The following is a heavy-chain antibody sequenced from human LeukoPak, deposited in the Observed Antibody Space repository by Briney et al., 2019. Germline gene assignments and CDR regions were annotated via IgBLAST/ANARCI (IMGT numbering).Heavy chain of an antibody. CDR3: ARVAVDTAMVEYYFDY. Sequence: GGSLRLSCAASGFTFSSYSMNWVRQAPEKGLEWVSSISSSSSYIYYADSVKGRFTISRDNAKNSLYLQMDSLRAEDTAVYYCARVAVDTAMVEYYFDYWGQGTLVTVSS. J-gene: IGHJ4*02. CDR2: ISSSSSYI. V-gene: IGHV3-21*01. D-gene: IGHD5-18*01. CDR1: GFTFSSYS.